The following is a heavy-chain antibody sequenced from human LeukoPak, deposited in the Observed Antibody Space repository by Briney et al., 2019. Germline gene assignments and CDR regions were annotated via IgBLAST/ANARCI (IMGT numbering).Heavy chain of an antibody. Sequence: SETLSLTCAVYGGSFGGYYLSWIRQPPGKGLEWIGQINHSGSTNYNPSLKRRVTISVDTSKNHSSLKLSSVTAANTAVYYCSVRYYDSSGYQNWGQGTLVTVSS. CDR3: SVRYYDSSGYQN. V-gene: IGHV4-34*01. J-gene: IGHJ4*02. CDR2: INHSGST. D-gene: IGHD3-22*01. CDR1: GGSFGGYY.